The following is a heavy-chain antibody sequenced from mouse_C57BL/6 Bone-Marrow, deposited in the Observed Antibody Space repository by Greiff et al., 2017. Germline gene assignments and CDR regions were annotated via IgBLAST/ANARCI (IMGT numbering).Heavy chain of an antibody. Sequence: VQLKESGGGLVQPGGSLKLSCAASGFTFSDYYMYWVRQTPEKRLEWVAYISNGGGSTYYPDTVKGRFTISRDNAKNTLYLQMSRLKSEDTAMYYCARRTEFYAMDYWGQGTSVTVSS. CDR1: GFTFSDYY. V-gene: IGHV5-12*01. J-gene: IGHJ4*01. CDR3: ARRTEFYAMDY. CDR2: ISNGGGST.